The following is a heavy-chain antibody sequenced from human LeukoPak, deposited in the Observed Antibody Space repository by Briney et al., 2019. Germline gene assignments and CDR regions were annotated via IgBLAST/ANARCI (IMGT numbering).Heavy chain of an antibody. D-gene: IGHD3-22*01. V-gene: IGHV3-30-3*01. CDR1: GLTFSNYA. J-gene: IGHJ4*02. CDR2: ISSDGSNK. CDR3: AKDGIFAYYYDSSGYYDY. Sequence: GGSLRLSCVASGLTFSNYAMHWVRQAPGKGLEWVAVISSDGSNKYYADSVKGRFTISRDNSKNTLYLQMNSLRAEDTAVYYCAKDGIFAYYYDSSGYYDYWGQGTLVTVSS.